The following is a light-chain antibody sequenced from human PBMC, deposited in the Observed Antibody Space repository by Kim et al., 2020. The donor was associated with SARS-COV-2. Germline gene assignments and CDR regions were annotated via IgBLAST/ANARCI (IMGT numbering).Light chain of an antibody. V-gene: IGLV3-1*01. CDR3: QAWDSSTVV. CDR1: KLGDKY. Sequence: SYELTQPPSVSVSPGQTASITCSGDKLGDKYACWYQQKPGQSPVLVIYQDIKGPSGIPERFSGSNSGNTATLTISGTQAMDEADYYCQAWDSSTVVFGGG. CDR2: QDI. J-gene: IGLJ2*01.